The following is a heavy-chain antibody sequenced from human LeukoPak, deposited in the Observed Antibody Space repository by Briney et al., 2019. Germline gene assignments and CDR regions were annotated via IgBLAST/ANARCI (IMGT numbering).Heavy chain of an antibody. CDR3: ARDSRVSLDV. CDR2: IDPNTGGT. D-gene: IGHD6-13*01. V-gene: IGHV1-2*06. J-gene: IGHJ6*04. Sequence: ASVKVSCKASEYTFTGYYMHWARQAPGQGLEWMGRIDPNTGGTSYAQKFQGRVTMSRDTSVNTAYMDLSRLTSDDTAVYYCARDSRVSLDVWGKGTTVTVSS. CDR1: EYTFTGYY.